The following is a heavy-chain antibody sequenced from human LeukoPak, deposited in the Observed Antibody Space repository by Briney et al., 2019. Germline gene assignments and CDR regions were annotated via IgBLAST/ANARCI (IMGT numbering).Heavy chain of an antibody. V-gene: IGHV3-64D*06. J-gene: IGHJ4*02. CDR2: ISSNGDNT. CDR3: VRGTGY. CDR1: GVTFSTYV. Sequence: AGSLRLSCSVSGVTFSTYVLHWVRQAPGKGLEYVSAISSNGDNTYYADSVQGRFTISRDNSKNTLYLQMSSLRADDTAVYYCVRGTGYWGQGTLVTVSS.